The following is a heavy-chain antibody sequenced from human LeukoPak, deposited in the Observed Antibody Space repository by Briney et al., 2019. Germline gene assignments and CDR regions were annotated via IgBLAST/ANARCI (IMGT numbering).Heavy chain of an antibody. CDR3: ATKQWLAPPPDS. D-gene: IGHD6-19*01. Sequence: QPGGSLRLSCAASGFTFSKYWMIWVRQAPGKGLESVSRINTDGTVTTYADSVKGRFTVSRDNADNTMFLQMNSVRDADTAVYYCATKQWLAPPPDSWGQGTPVTVSS. V-gene: IGHV3-74*01. CDR2: INTDGTVT. J-gene: IGHJ4*02. CDR1: GFTFSKYW.